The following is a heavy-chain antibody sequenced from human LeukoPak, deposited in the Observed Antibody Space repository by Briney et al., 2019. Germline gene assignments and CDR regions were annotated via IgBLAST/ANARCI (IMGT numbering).Heavy chain of an antibody. V-gene: IGHV3-30*02. J-gene: IGHJ4*02. CDR2: IRYDGSNK. Sequence: PGGSLRLSCAASGFTFSSYGMHWVRQAPGKGLEWVAFIRYDGSNKYYVDSVKGRFTISRDNSKNTLYLQMNSLRAEDTAVYYCAKNHYGDYGWYFDYWGQGTLVTVSS. D-gene: IGHD4-17*01. CDR3: AKNHYGDYGWYFDY. CDR1: GFTFSSYG.